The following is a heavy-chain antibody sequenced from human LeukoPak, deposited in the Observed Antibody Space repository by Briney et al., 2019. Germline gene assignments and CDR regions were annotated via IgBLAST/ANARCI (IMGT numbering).Heavy chain of an antibody. J-gene: IGHJ5*02. CDR2: IIPIFGTA. D-gene: IGHD2-2*02. V-gene: IGHV1-69*05. CDR3: ARRAPLKDASSSSTSCYTCPGEFDP. CDR1: GGTFSSYA. Sequence: ASVKVSCKASGGTFSSYAISWVRQAPGQGLEWMGGIIPIFGTANYAQKFQGRVTITTDESTSTAYMELSSLRSEDTAVYYCARRAPLKDASSSSTSCYTCPGEFDPWGQGTLVTVSS.